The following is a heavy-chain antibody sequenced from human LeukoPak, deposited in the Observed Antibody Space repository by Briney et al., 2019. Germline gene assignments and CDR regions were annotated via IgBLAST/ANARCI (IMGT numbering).Heavy chain of an antibody. CDR2: ISSSGSTI. V-gene: IGHV3-11*01. J-gene: IGHJ2*01. CDR1: GFTFSDYY. CDR3: ARVTLGWGDRYFDL. Sequence: PGGSLRLSCVASGFTFSDYYMSWIRQAPGKGLEWVSYISSSGSTIYYADSVKGRFTISRDNAKNSLYLQMNSLRAEDTAVYYCARVTLGWGDRYFDLWGRGTLVTVSS. D-gene: IGHD3/OR15-3a*01.